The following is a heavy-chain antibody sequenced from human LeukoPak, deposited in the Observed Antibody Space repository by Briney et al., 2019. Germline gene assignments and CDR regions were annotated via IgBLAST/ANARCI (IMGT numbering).Heavy chain of an antibody. D-gene: IGHD6-19*01. CDR2: IIPIFGTA. CDR3: ARERSSGWSPFDY. J-gene: IGHJ4*02. V-gene: IGHV1-69*13. Sequence: GASAKVSCKASGGTFSSYAISWVRQAPGQGLEWMGGIIPIFGTANYAQKFQGRVTITANESTSTAYMELSSLRSEDTAVYYCARERSSGWSPFDYWGQGTLVTVSS. CDR1: GGTFSSYA.